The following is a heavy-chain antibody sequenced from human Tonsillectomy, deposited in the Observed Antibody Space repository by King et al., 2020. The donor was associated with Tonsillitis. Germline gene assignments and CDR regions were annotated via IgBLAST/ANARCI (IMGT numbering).Heavy chain of an antibody. Sequence: VQLVESGAEVKKPGASVKVSCKASGYTFSSYGISWVRQAPGQGLEWMGWISVYNGNTNYAQKLQDRVTMTTDTSTSTAYMKLRSLRSDDTAVYYCASSYYDTSGYYYFQHWGQGTLVTVSS. D-gene: IGHD3-22*01. V-gene: IGHV1-18*01. CDR2: ISVYNGNT. CDR1: GYTFSSYG. J-gene: IGHJ1*01. CDR3: ASSYYDTSGYYYFQH.